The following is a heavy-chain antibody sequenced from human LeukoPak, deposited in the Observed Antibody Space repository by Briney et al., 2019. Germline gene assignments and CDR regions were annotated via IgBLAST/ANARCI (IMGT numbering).Heavy chain of an antibody. CDR3: TTMIVVVNLVHAFDY. J-gene: IGHJ4*02. Sequence: GASVKVSCKASGYTFTSYDINWVRQATGQGLEWMGRMNPNSGNTGYAQKFQGRVTMTRNTSISTAYMELSSLRSEDTAVYYCTTMIVVVNLVHAFDYWGQGTLVTVSS. CDR2: MNPNSGNT. V-gene: IGHV1-8*01. D-gene: IGHD3-22*01. CDR1: GYTFTSYD.